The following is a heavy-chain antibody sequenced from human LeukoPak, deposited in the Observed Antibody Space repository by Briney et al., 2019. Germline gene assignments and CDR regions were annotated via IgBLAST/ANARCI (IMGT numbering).Heavy chain of an antibody. V-gene: IGHV3-23*01. CDR1: GFTFSSYA. D-gene: IGHD6-13*01. CDR2: ISGSGGST. Sequence: GGSLRLSCAASGFTFSSYAMSWVRQAPGKGLEWVSAISGSGGSTYYADSMKGRFTISRDNSKNTLYLQMNSLRAEDTAVYYCAKGGYSSSWYVDSYFDYWGQGTLVTVSS. J-gene: IGHJ4*02. CDR3: AKGGYSSSWYVDSYFDY.